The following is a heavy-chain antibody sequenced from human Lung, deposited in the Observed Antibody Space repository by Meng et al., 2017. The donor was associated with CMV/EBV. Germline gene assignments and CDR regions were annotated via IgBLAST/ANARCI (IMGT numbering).Heavy chain of an antibody. D-gene: IGHD2-15*01. Sequence: AQLHESGQGLRKPAQTPSPPCTVSGGSISSGYSYWSWIRQPPGKGLEWIGYIYYTGSTYYSPTLKSRVIKSVDTSKNQFSLKLNSVTAADTAVYYCARVGGCSGGGCYHRLFDYWGQGTLVTVSS. CDR3: ARVGGCSGGGCYHRLFDY. CDR2: IYYTGST. J-gene: IGHJ4*02. V-gene: IGHV4-30-4*01. CDR1: GGSISSGYSY.